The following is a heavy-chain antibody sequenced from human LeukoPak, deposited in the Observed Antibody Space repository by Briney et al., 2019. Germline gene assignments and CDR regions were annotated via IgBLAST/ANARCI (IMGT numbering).Heavy chain of an antibody. CDR1: GGSISSSSYY. D-gene: IGHD1-26*01. V-gene: IGHV4-61*01. J-gene: IGHJ4*02. Sequence: SETLSLTCTVSGGSISSSSYYWGWIRQPPGKGLEWIGYIYYSGSTNYNPSLKSRVTISVDTSKNQFSLKLSSVTAADTAVYYCARDLVGASDYWGQGTLVTVSS. CDR3: ARDLVGASDY. CDR2: IYYSGST.